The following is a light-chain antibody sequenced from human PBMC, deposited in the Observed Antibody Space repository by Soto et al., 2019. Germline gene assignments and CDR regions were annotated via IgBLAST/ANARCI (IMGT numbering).Light chain of an antibody. J-gene: IGKJ1*01. Sequence: DIQMTQSPSTLSASVGDRVSITCRASQSISRQLAWYQQKPGKAPNLLIYQASNLETGVPSRFTGSVSGTEFTHTISTLQPDDLAIYYCLQYKSYWTFGQGTKVEVK. V-gene: IGKV1-5*03. CDR1: QSISRQ. CDR3: LQYKSYWT. CDR2: QAS.